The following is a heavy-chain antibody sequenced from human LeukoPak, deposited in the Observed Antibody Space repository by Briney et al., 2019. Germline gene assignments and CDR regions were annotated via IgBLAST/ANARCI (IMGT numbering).Heavy chain of an antibody. CDR3: ARVDTAMNLQIDY. V-gene: IGHV4-59*01. J-gene: IGHJ4*02. CDR1: GGSISSYY. D-gene: IGHD5-18*01. Sequence: SETLSLTCTVSGGSISSYYWSWIRQPPGKGLEWIGYIYYSGSTNYNPSLKSRVTISVDTSKDQFSLKLSSVTAADTAVYYCARVDTAMNLQIDYWGQGTLVTVSS. CDR2: IYYSGST.